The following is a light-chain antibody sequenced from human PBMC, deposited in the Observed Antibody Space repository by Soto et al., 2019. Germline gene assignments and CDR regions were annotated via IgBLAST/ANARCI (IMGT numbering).Light chain of an antibody. CDR3: MQALQIPMYT. CDR1: QSLLHNNGYNY. J-gene: IGKJ2*01. CDR2: LGS. V-gene: IGKV2-28*01. Sequence: DIVMTQSPLSLPVTPGEPASISCRSSQSLLHNNGYNYLDWYLQKPGQSPQLLIYLGSSRASGVPDRFSGRGSGTDFTLKISRVEAEDVGVYYCMQALQIPMYTFGQGTKLEIK.